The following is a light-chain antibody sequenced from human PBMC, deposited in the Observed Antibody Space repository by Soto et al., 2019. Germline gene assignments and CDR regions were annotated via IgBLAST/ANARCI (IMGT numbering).Light chain of an antibody. CDR2: SAS. CDR1: QSVSSSL. J-gene: IGKJ1*01. Sequence: DIVLTQSPGTLSLSPGERATLSCRASQSVSSSLLAWYQQKPGQAPRLLIYSASSRATGIPDRFSGSGSGTHFTLTISRLEPEDFAVYYCQQYGSSTWTFGQGTKVEIK. CDR3: QQYGSSTWT. V-gene: IGKV3-20*01.